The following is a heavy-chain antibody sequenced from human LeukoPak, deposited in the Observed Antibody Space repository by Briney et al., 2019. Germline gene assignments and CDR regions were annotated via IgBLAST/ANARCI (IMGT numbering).Heavy chain of an antibody. D-gene: IGHD2-15*01. V-gene: IGHV4-31*03. CDR2: IYYSGST. CDR3: ALGYCGGGSCYAREYFQH. Sequence: KPSQTLSLTCTVSGGSISSGGYYWTWIRQHPGKGLEWIGYIYYSGSTYYNPSLKSRDTISVDTSKNQFSLRLSSVTAADTAVYYCALGYCGGGSCYAREYFQHWGQGTLVTVSS. J-gene: IGHJ1*01. CDR1: GGSISSGGYY.